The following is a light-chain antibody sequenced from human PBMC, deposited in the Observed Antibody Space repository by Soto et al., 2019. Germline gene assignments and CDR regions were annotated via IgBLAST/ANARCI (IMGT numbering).Light chain of an antibody. Sequence: DIQMTQSPSTLSASVGERVTITCRASQSISSWLAWYQQKPGKAPTLLIYDASSLESGVPPRFSGSGSGTEFTLTISSLQPDDFATYYCQQYNSYSPETFGQGTKVDIK. CDR3: QQYNSYSPET. V-gene: IGKV1-5*01. CDR1: QSISSW. J-gene: IGKJ1*01. CDR2: DAS.